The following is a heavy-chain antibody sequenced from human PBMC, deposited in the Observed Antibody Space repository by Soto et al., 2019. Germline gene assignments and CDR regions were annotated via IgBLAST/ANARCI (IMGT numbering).Heavy chain of an antibody. CDR1: GGSFSSYT. CDR3: ARDRVAITIFGVVPYNWFDP. CDR2: IIPILGIA. J-gene: IGHJ5*02. D-gene: IGHD3-3*01. V-gene: IGHV1-69*04. Sequence: SAQVSCKASGGSFSSYTISWVRQAPGQGLEWMGRIIPILGIANYAQKFQGRVTITADKSTSTAYMELSSLRSEDTAVYYCARDRVAITIFGVVPYNWFDPWGQGTLVTVSS.